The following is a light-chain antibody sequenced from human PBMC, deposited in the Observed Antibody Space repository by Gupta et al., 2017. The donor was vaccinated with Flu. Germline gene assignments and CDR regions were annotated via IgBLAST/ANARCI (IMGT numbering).Light chain of an antibody. CDR1: QSVSSN. Sequence: EIVMTQSPATLSVSPGERATLSCRASQSVSSNLAWYQLKPGQAPRLLTYGASTRATGIPARFSGSGSGTEFTLTISSLQSEDFAVYYCQQYNNWPRTFGQGTKVEIK. V-gene: IGKV3-15*01. CDR3: QQYNNWPRT. J-gene: IGKJ1*01. CDR2: GAS.